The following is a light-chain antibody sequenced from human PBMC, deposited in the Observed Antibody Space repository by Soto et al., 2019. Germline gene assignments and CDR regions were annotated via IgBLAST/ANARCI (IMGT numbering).Light chain of an antibody. J-gene: IGKJ2*01. Sequence: AIRMTQSPSSLSASTGDRVTITCRASQRISSYLAWYQQKPGKAPKLLIYAASTLQSGVPSRFSGSGSGTDFTLTISCLQSEDFATYYCQQYYSYPLYTFGQGTKLEIK. CDR2: AAS. CDR3: QQYYSYPLYT. V-gene: IGKV1-8*01. CDR1: QRISSY.